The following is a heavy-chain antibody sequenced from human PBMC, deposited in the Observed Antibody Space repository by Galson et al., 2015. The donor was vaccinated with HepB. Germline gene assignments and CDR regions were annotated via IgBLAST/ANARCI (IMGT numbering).Heavy chain of an antibody. Sequence: SLRLSCAASGFTFSSYAMHWVRQAPGKGLEWVAVISYDGSNKYYADSVKGRFTISRDNSKNTLYLQMNSLRAEDTAVYYCARDGSGSYYHDYWGQGTLVTVSS. J-gene: IGHJ4*02. V-gene: IGHV3-30*04. CDR2: ISYDGSNK. D-gene: IGHD3-10*01. CDR3: ARDGSGSYYHDY. CDR1: GFTFSSYA.